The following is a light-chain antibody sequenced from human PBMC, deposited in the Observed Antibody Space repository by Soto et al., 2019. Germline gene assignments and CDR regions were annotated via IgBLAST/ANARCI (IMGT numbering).Light chain of an antibody. CDR1: QSVSSSY. J-gene: IGKJ4*01. CDR3: QKYNSAPLT. Sequence: DTVLTQSPAILSLSPGERATLSCRASQSVSSSYLAWYQQKPGQAPRLLIYGASSRATGIPDRFSGSGSGTDFTLTISSLQPEDVATYYCQKYNSAPLTFGGGTKVDIK. V-gene: IGKV3-20*01. CDR2: GAS.